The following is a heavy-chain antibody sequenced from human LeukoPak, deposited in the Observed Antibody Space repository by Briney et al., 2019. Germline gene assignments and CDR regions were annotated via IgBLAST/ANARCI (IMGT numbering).Heavy chain of an antibody. D-gene: IGHD3-22*01. V-gene: IGHV1-2*02. CDR2: IKPNSGGT. CDR3: ATGGAYYYDSSALT. CDR1: GYTFTSYD. J-gene: IGHJ4*02. Sequence: ASVKVSCKASGYTFTSYDINWVRQATGQGLEWMGWIKPNSGGTEYAQKFQGRVTMTRDTSISTAYMELSRLRSDDTAVYYCATGGAYYYDSSALTWGQGTLVTVSS.